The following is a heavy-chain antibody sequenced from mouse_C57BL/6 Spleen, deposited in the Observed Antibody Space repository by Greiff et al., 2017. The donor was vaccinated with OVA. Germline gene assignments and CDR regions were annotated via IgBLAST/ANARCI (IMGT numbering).Heavy chain of an antibody. D-gene: IGHD3-3*01. J-gene: IGHJ2*01. CDR1: GYTFTSYW. V-gene: IGHV1-61*01. CDR2: IYPSDSET. Sequence: VQLQQPGAELVRPGSSVKLSCKASGYTFTSYWMDWVKQRPGQGLEWIGNIYPSDSETNYNQKFKDKATLTVDKSSNTAYMQLSSLTSEDAAVYYCARRGDSFDYWGQGTTLTVSS. CDR3: ARRGDSFDY.